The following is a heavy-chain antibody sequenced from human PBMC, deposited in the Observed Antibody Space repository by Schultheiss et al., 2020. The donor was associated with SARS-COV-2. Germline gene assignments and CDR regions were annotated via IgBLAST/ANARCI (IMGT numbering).Heavy chain of an antibody. CDR1: GGSISSGGYY. V-gene: IGHV4-31*03. D-gene: IGHD2-2*01. J-gene: IGHJ6*02. Sequence: SETLSLTCTVSGGSISSGGYYWSWIRQHPGKGLEWIGYIYYSGSTYYNPSLKSRVTISVDTSKNQFSLKLSSVTAADTAVYYCARHPKKDIVVVPAAAPTSYYYYGMDVWGQGTTVTVSS. CDR2: IYYSGST. CDR3: ARHPKKDIVVVPAAAPTSYYYYGMDV.